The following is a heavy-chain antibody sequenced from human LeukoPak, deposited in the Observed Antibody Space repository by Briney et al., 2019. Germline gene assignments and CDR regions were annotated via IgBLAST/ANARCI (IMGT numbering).Heavy chain of an antibody. J-gene: IGHJ4*02. CDR3: AKRKNSPGYSSLDQ. D-gene: IGHD2-15*01. CDR2: VSRTGSTK. CDR1: GFTFSSFA. V-gene: IGHV3-23*01. Sequence: GGSLRLSCVASGFTFSSFALDWVRQAPGRGLEWISVVSRTGSTKYYGDSVKGRFTVSRENSKNTVYLQMNRLRVDDSAVYYCAKRKNSPGYSSLDQWGQGTLVTVSS.